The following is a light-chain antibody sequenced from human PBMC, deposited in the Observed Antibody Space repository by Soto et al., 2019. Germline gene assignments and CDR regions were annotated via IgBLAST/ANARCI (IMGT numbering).Light chain of an antibody. CDR1: SSDIGGYKY. CDR3: CSCTRRSTRV. Sequence: QSALTQPASVSGSPGQSITISCTGTSSDIGGYKYVSWYQQHPGIAPKLMIYEVSNRPSGVSNRFSGSKSGNTASLTISGLQAEDEADYYCCSCTRRSTRVFGGGTKLTVL. J-gene: IGLJ2*01. CDR2: EVS. V-gene: IGLV2-14*01.